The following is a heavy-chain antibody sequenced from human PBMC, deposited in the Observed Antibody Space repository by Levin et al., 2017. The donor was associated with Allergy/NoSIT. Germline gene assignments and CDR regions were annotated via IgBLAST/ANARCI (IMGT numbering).Heavy chain of an antibody. V-gene: IGHV3-30*04. CDR3: ARGDSVALTAYAMDV. CDR1: GFTFSIHG. D-gene: IGHD2-15*01. J-gene: IGHJ6*02. CDR2: ISYDGTHK. Sequence: GESLKISCAASGFTFSIHGLHWVRQAPGKGLEWVAVISYDGTHKFYADSVKGRFTISRDNSKNTLYLQMNSLRAEDTAVYYCARGDSVALTAYAMDVWGQGTRVTVSS.